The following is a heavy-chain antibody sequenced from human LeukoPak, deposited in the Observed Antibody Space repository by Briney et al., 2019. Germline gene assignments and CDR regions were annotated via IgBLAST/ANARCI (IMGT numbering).Heavy chain of an antibody. CDR2: IWYDGSNK. CDR1: GFTFSSYG. Sequence: GGSLRLSCAASGFTFSSYGMHWVRQAQGKGLEWVAVIWYDGSNKYYADSVKGRFTISRDNSKNTLYLQMNSLRAEDTAVYYCARGYSHGDYWGQGTLVTVSS. D-gene: IGHD1-1*01. J-gene: IGHJ4*02. V-gene: IGHV3-33*01. CDR3: ARGYSHGDY.